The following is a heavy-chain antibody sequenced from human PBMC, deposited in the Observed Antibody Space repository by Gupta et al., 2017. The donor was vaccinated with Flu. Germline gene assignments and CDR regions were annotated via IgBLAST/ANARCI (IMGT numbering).Heavy chain of an antibody. V-gene: IGHV3-33*05. J-gene: IGHJ6*03. D-gene: IGHD1-7*01. CDR3: AKTGTTGYYYMDV. Sequence: VRQAPGKGLEWVAMISYDGSKTSYADSVKGRFTVSRDNSRDTLYLQMNSLTDDDTAVYYCAKTGTTGYYYMDVWGSGTTVIVS. CDR2: ISYDGSKT.